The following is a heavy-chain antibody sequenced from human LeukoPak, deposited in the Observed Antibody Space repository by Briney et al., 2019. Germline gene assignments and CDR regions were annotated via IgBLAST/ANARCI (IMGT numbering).Heavy chain of an antibody. Sequence: GASVKVSCKASGGTFSSYTISWVRQAPGQGLEWMGRIIPILGIANYAQKFQGRVTITADKSTSTAYMELSSLRSEDTAVYYCARDTERESGAFDIWGQGTMVTVSS. J-gene: IGHJ3*02. D-gene: IGHD1-1*01. CDR2: IIPILGIA. CDR3: ARDTERESGAFDI. V-gene: IGHV1-69*04. CDR1: GGTFSSYT.